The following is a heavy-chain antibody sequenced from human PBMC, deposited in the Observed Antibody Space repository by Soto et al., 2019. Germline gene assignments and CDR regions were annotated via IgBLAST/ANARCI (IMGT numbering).Heavy chain of an antibody. CDR3: ARFGVYYDGSGYYDS. V-gene: IGHV1-46*01. J-gene: IGHJ4*02. D-gene: IGHD3-22*01. CDR2: INPNIDDT. CDR1: GYTFTEYY. Sequence: ASVKVSCKASGYTFTEYYLHWVRQAPGQGLEWMGIINPNIDDTRYAQKFQGRVTMTRDTSTSTVYMELSSLRSDDTAVYYCARFGVYYDGSGYYDSWGQGTLVTVSS.